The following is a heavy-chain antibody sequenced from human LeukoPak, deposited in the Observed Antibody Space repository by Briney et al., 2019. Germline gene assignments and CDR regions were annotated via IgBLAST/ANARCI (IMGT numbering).Heavy chain of an antibody. D-gene: IGHD2-2*01. CDR2: ISPSGDST. J-gene: IGHJ4*02. CDR1: GFIFSRHW. Sequence: GGSLRLSCAASGFIFSRHWMSWVRQAPGKGLEWVSHISPSGDSTYYADSAKGRFTISRDSSKNTLSLQMNSLRAEDTAVYYCAKIPKGGYFDYWGQGTLVTVSS. CDR3: AKIPKGGYFDY. V-gene: IGHV3-23*01.